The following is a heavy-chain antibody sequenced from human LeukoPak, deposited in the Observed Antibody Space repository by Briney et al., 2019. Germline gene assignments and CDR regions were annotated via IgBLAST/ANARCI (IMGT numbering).Heavy chain of an antibody. Sequence: PSETLSLTCTVSGGSISSYYWSWIRQPPGKGLEWIGYIYYSGSTNYKPSLKSRVTISVDTSKNQFSLKLSSVTAADTAVYFCARDQEHCSGTSCYPYWYDSWGQGTLVTVSS. D-gene: IGHD2-2*01. V-gene: IGHV4-59*12. CDR3: ARDQEHCSGTSCYPYWYDS. CDR1: GGSISSYY. CDR2: IYYSGST. J-gene: IGHJ5*01.